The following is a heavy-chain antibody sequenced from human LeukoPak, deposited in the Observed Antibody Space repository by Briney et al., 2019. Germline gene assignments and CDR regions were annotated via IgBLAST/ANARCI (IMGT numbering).Heavy chain of an antibody. CDR3: ARGLQLWLNWFDP. D-gene: IGHD5-18*01. CDR1: GGTFSSYA. J-gene: IGHJ5*02. Sequence: SVKVSCKASGGTFSSYAISWVRQAPGQGLEWMGGIIPIFGTANYAQKFQGRVTITADESTSTAYMELSSLRSEDTAVYYCARGLQLWLNWFDPWGQGTLVTVSS. V-gene: IGHV1-69*13. CDR2: IIPIFGTA.